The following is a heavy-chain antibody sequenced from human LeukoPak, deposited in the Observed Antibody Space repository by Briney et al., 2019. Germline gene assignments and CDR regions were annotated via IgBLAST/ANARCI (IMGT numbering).Heavy chain of an antibody. Sequence: SETLSLTCTVSGSSISSFYWTWIRQPAGKGLEWIGRIYPSGNTNYNPSLKSRVTMSVDTSNNQFSLKLSSVTAADTAVYYCASTSGYCSGGNCYSAFDYWGQGTLVTVSS. J-gene: IGHJ4*02. V-gene: IGHV4-4*07. CDR3: ASTSGYCSGGNCYSAFDY. CDR1: GSSISSFY. D-gene: IGHD2-15*01. CDR2: IYPSGNT.